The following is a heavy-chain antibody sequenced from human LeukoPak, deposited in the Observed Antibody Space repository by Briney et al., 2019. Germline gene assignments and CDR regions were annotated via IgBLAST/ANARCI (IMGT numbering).Heavy chain of an antibody. CDR2: MNPNSGNT. D-gene: IGHD6-13*01. CDR1: GYTFTSYD. Sequence: GASVKVSCKASGYTFTSYDINWVRQATGQGLEWMGWMNPNSGNTGYAQKFQGRVTITRNTSISTAYMELSSLRSEDTAVYYCARGQLVKGAFDIWGQGTMVTVSS. CDR3: ARGQLVKGAFDI. J-gene: IGHJ3*02. V-gene: IGHV1-8*03.